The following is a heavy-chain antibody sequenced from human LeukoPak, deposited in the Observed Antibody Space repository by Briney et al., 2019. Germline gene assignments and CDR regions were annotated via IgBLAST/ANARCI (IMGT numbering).Heavy chain of an antibody. V-gene: IGHV3-74*01. Sequence: GGSLRLSCAASGFTFSSYWMHWVRQAPWKGLVWVSRINSDGSSTSYADSVKGRFTISRDNAKNTLYLQMNSLRAEDTAVYYCARDTSWETYDCWGQGTLVAVSS. CDR1: GFTFSSYW. CDR2: INSDGSST. J-gene: IGHJ4*02. D-gene: IGHD1-26*01. CDR3: ARDTSWETYDC.